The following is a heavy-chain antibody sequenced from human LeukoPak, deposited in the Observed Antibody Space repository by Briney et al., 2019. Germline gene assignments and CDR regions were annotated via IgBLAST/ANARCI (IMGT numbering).Heavy chain of an antibody. Sequence: ASVKVSCKASGYTFTGYYMHWVRQAPGQGPEWMGWINPNSGGTNYAQKFQGRVTMTRDTSISTAYMELSRLRSDDTAVYYCARVGGRFLEWLPVSYYYYGMDVWGQGTTVTVSS. V-gene: IGHV1-2*02. CDR2: INPNSGGT. D-gene: IGHD3-3*01. CDR3: ARVGGRFLEWLPVSYYYYGMDV. J-gene: IGHJ6*02. CDR1: GYTFTGYY.